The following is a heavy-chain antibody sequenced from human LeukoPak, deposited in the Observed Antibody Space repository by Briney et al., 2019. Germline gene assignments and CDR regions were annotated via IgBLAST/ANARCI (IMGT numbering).Heavy chain of an antibody. J-gene: IGHJ6*02. CDR2: IIPILGIA. V-gene: IGHV1-69*04. CDR1: GGTFSSYA. CDR3: AEDCSGGSCYYYYGMDV. D-gene: IGHD2-15*01. Sequence: GASVKVSCKASGGTFSSYAISWVRQAPGQGLEWMGRIIPILGIANYAQKFQGRVTITADKSTSTAYMELSGLRSEDTAVYYCAEDCSGGSCYYYYGMDVWGQGTAVTVSS.